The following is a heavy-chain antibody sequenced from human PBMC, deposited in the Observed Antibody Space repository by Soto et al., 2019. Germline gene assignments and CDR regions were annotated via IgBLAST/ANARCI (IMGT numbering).Heavy chain of an antibody. J-gene: IGHJ6*02. V-gene: IGHV1-18*01. CDR2: VSPYNGNT. CDR1: GYTFSTYG. Sequence: DSVKVSCKVFGYTFSTYGLSWVRQAPGEGLEWMGWVSPYNGNTYYAPGLQGRVTMTTDTSTNTAYMSLRSLRTDDTAIYNCVRRGLLQANSPSYYYGLDVWCQGTPVTVSS. D-gene: IGHD1-26*01. CDR3: VRRGLLQANSPSYYYGLDV.